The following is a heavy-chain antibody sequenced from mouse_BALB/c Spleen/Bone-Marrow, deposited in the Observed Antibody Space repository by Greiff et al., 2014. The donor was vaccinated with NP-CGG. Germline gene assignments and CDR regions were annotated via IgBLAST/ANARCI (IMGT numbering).Heavy chain of an antibody. V-gene: IGHV1-63*01. J-gene: IGHJ2*01. Sequence: QVQLKESGTELVRPGTSVKISCKASGYAFTNYWLGWVKQRPGHGLEWIGDIYPGSGNTYYNEKFKGKVTLTADKSSSTAYVQLSGLTSEDSAVYFCTRRRSLDYWGQGTTLTVSS. CDR3: TRRRSLDY. CDR1: GYAFTNYW. CDR2: IYPGSGNT.